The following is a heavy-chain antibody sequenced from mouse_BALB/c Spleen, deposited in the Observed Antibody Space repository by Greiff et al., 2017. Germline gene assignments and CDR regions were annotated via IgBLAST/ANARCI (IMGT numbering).Heavy chain of an antibody. CDR3: TRTARANAMDY. D-gene: IGHD3-2*01. Sequence: QVQLQQSGAELVRPGSSVKISCKASGYAFSSYWMNWVKQRPGQGLEWIGNIYPGSGSTNYDEKFKSKATLTVDTSSSTAYMQLSSLTSEDCAVYYCTRTARANAMDYWGQGTSVTVSS. CDR1: GYAFSSYW. V-gene: IGHV1-55*01. J-gene: IGHJ4*01. CDR2: IYPGSGST.